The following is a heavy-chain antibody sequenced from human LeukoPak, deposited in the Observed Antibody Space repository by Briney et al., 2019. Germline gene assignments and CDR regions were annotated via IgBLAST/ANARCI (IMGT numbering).Heavy chain of an antibody. Sequence: GSLRLSCKVSGFAFSEFEMNWVRQAPGKGLEWIGSIYYSGSTYYNPSLKSRVTISVDTSKNQFSLKLSSVTAADTAVYYCARVYGYSSNWYAFDIWGQGTMVTVSS. CDR2: IYYSGST. J-gene: IGHJ3*02. CDR1: GFAFSEFE. D-gene: IGHD6-13*01. CDR3: ARVYGYSSNWYAFDI. V-gene: IGHV4-38-2*02.